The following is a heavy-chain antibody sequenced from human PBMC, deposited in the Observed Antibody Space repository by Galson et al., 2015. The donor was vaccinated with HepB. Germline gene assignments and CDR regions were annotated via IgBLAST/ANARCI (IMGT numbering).Heavy chain of an antibody. Sequence: SVKVSCKASGYTFTSYGISWVRQAPGQGLEWMGWISAYNGNTNYAQKLQGRVTMTTDTSTSTAYMELRSLRSDDTAVYYCARAPPPGVGATAEYFQHWGQGTLVTVSS. D-gene: IGHD1-26*01. CDR2: ISAYNGNT. J-gene: IGHJ1*01. V-gene: IGHV1-18*01. CDR3: ARAPPPGVGATAEYFQH. CDR1: GYTFTSYG.